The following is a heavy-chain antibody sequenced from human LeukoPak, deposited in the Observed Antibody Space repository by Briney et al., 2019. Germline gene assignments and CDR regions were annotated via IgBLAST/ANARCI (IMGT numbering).Heavy chain of an antibody. CDR3: ARPYYYDSRIDP. V-gene: IGHV4-30-4*01. CDR2: MYYSGST. J-gene: IGHJ5*02. CDR1: GGSISSGDYY. D-gene: IGHD3-22*01. Sequence: SQTLSLTCTVSGGSISSGDYYWSWLRQPPGTGLEGIAYMYYSGSTYYNPFLKSRVTMSADTSKSQLSLKLSSVTAADTAVYYCARPYYYDSRIDPWGQGILVTVSS.